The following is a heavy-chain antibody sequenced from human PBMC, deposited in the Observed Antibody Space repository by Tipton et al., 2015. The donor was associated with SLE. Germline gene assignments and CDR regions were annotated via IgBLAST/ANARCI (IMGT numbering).Heavy chain of an antibody. CDR1: GGSFSGYY. Sequence: TLSLTCAVYGGSFSGYYWSWIRQPPGKGLECIGDISHCGTTNYNPSLESRVAMSVDTSKNQFSLRLSSVTAADTAVYYCARAQFWSAYNSDVVTGYQKAGHAVEIWGQGRTGTVSS. CDR2: ISHCGTT. J-gene: IGHJ3*02. D-gene: IGHD3-3*01. CDR3: ARAQFWSAYNSDVVTGYQKAGHAVEI. V-gene: IGHV4-34*01.